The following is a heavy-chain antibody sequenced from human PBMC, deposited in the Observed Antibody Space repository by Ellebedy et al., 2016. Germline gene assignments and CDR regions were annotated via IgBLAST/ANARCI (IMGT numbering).Heavy chain of an antibody. Sequence: GGSLRLSXAASGFTFSSYIINWVRQAPGKGLEWVSSISSSSTYIYYADSMKGRVSISRDNARNSLFLQMSSLRAEDTAVYYCAKDETRIVYQLLSWGQGTLVTVSS. J-gene: IGHJ4*02. CDR2: ISSSSTYI. V-gene: IGHV3-21*01. D-gene: IGHD2-2*01. CDR3: AKDETRIVYQLLS. CDR1: GFTFSSYI.